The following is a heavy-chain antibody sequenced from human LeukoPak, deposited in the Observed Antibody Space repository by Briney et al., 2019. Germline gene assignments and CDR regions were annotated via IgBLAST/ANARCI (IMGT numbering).Heavy chain of an antibody. CDR3: ARDDVGFWSGYYTGRSVSFDY. Sequence: PGGSLRLSCAASGFTFSSYSMNWVRQAPGKGLEWVSSISSSSSYIYYADSVKGRFTISRDNAKNSLYLQMNSLRAEDTAVYYCARDDVGFWSGYYTGRSVSFDYWGQGTLVTVSS. D-gene: IGHD3-3*01. CDR1: GFTFSSYS. V-gene: IGHV3-21*01. J-gene: IGHJ4*02. CDR2: ISSSSSYI.